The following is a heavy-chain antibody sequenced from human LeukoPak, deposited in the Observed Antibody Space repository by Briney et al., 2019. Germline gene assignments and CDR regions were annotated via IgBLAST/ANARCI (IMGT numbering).Heavy chain of an antibody. J-gene: IGHJ4*02. V-gene: IGHV1-69*13. D-gene: IGHD3-10*01. CDR1: GGTFSSYA. CDR3: ARGSGSYRAPFDY. CDR2: IIPIFGTA. Sequence: ASVKVSCKASGGTFSSYAISWVRQAPGQGLEWMGGIIPIFGTANYAQKFQGRVTITADESTCTAYMELSSLRSEDTAVYYCARGSGSYRAPFDYWGQGTLVTVSS.